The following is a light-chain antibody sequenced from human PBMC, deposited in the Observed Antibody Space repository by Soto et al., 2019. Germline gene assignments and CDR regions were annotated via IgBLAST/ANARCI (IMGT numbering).Light chain of an antibody. J-gene: IGKJ2*01. CDR1: QTVGNRQ. CDR2: GAS. CDR3: QQYHSTHT. V-gene: IGKV3-20*01. Sequence: ENVLTQSPGTLSLSPGERATLSCRASQTVGNRQLAWYQQKTGQAPRLLIYGASGRATGIPDRFSGSGSGTDFTLTISRLEPEDFAVYYCQQYHSTHTFGQGTKLEIK.